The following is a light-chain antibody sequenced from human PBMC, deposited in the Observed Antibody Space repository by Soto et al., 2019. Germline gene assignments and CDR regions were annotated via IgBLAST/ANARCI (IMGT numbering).Light chain of an antibody. V-gene: IGKV1-5*01. CDR2: DAS. J-gene: IGKJ5*01. CDR1: QSISSR. Sequence: DIQMTQSPSTLSASVGDRVTITCRASQSISSRLAWYQQKPGKAPKLLIYDASSLESGVPSRFSGSGSGTEFTLTISSLQPDDFATYYCQQYNSYSSPITFGQGTRLEIK. CDR3: QQYNSYSSPIT.